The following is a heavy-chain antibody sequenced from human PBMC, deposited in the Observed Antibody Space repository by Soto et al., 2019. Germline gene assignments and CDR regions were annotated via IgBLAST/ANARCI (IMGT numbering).Heavy chain of an antibody. V-gene: IGHV3-23*01. D-gene: IGHD4-4*01. CDR2: ITAGGGGT. CDR1: GFTFNIYA. Sequence: PGGSLRLSCAASGFTFNIYAMTWVRQAPGKGLEWVSSITAGGGGTYYADSVKGRFTISRDNSKNTLSLQMNSPRADDTAVYFCAKGYNNYFFDYWGQGTLVTVSS. CDR3: AKGYNNYFFDY. J-gene: IGHJ4*02.